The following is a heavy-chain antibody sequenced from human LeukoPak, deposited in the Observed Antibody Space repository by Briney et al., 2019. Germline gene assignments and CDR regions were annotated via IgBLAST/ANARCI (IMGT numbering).Heavy chain of an antibody. CDR3: ARYCSGGTCYVGLI. D-gene: IGHD2-15*01. CDR1: GFTFSTYG. V-gene: IGHV3-33*01. Sequence: GGSLRLSCAASGFTFSTYGTHRVRQAPGKGLEWVAVIRSDGSSEYYADSVKGRFIISRDNSKNTLYLQINSLRAEDTAVYYCARYCSGGTCYVGLIWGQGTLVTVSS. J-gene: IGHJ4*02. CDR2: IRSDGSSE.